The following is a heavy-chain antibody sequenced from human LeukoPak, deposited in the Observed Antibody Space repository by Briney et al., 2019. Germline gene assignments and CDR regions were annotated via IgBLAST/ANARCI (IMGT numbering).Heavy chain of an antibody. V-gene: IGHV3-21*01. CDR3: ARGVLRYFDWLSHFDY. CDR2: ISSSSSYI. J-gene: IGHJ4*02. CDR1: GFTFSSYS. D-gene: IGHD3-9*01. Sequence: GGSLRLSCAASGFTFSSYSMNWVRQAPGKGLEWVSCISSSSSYIYYADSVKGRFTISRDNAKNSLYLQMNSLRVDDTAVYYCARGVLRYFDWLSHFDYWGQGTLVTVSS.